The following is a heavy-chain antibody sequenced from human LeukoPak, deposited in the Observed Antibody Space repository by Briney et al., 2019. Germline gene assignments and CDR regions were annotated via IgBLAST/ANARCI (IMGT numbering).Heavy chain of an antibody. V-gene: IGHV3-23*01. D-gene: IGHD3-10*01. J-gene: IGHJ6*02. CDR3: AKDRYYGSGSYYAYYYYGMDV. Sequence: GGSLRLSCAASGFTFSTYAMSWVRQAPGKGLEWVSAISGSGGRTYYADSVKGRFTISRGNSKNTLYLQMNSLRAEDTAVYYCAKDRYYGSGSYYAYYYYGMDVWGQGTTVTVSS. CDR1: GFTFSTYA. CDR2: ISGSGGRT.